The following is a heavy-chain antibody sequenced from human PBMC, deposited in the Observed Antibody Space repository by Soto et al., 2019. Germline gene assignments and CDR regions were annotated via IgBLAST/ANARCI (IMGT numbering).Heavy chain of an antibody. CDR3: AKDFYTVRVPAAPRPHYFDF. CDR2: LSFDGSNK. D-gene: IGHD2-2*01. CDR1: GFTSSNYD. J-gene: IGHJ4*02. V-gene: IGHV3-30*18. Sequence: QVQLVESGGGVVQPGRSLRLSCAASGFTSSNYDMHWVRQAPGEGLEWVAVLSFDGSNKNYADSVKGRFTISRDNSKNTLFLQMNSLRTEDTAVYFCAKDFYTVRVPAAPRPHYFDFWGPGTLVTVSS.